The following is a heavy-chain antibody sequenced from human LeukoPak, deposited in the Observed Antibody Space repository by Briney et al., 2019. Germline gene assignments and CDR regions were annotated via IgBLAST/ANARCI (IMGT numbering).Heavy chain of an antibody. CDR2: INPSGGST. Sequence: ASVKVSCKASGYTFTSYYMHWVRHAPGQGLEWMGTINPSGGSTSYAQKFQGRVTMTRDMSTSTVYMGLSSLRSEDTAVYYCAREGGGYAYWGQGTLVTVSS. D-gene: IGHD3-16*01. CDR1: GYTFTSYY. J-gene: IGHJ4*02. CDR3: AREGGGYAY. V-gene: IGHV1-46*01.